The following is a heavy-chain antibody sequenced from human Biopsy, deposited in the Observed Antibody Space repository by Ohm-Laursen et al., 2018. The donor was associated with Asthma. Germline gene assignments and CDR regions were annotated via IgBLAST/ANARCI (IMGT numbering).Heavy chain of an antibody. CDR1: GFAVSRDH. J-gene: IGHJ4*02. CDR2: IYSGGTS. V-gene: IGHV3-53*01. D-gene: IGHD3-22*01. Sequence: SLRLSCAASGFAVSRDHMFWVRQAPGKGLEWVSVIYSGGTSHTADSVRGRFTISRDYSENTLYLQMHSLRAEDTAVYYCARGDSSNWLHYYFDYWGQGTLVTVSS. CDR3: ARGDSSNWLHYYFDY.